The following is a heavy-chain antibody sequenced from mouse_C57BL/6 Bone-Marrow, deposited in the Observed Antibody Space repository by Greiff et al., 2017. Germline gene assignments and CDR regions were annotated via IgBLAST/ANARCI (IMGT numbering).Heavy chain of an antibody. CDR3: ARPYYYGSREAWFAY. J-gene: IGHJ3*01. V-gene: IGHV5-12*01. Sequence: EVMLVESGGGLVQPGGSLKLSCAASGFTFSDYYMYWVRQTPEKRLEWVAYISNGGGSTYYPDTVKGRFTISRDNAKNTLYLQMRRLKSEDTAMYDCARPYYYGSREAWFAYWGQGTLVTVSA. CDR2: ISNGGGST. CDR1: GFTFSDYY. D-gene: IGHD1-1*01.